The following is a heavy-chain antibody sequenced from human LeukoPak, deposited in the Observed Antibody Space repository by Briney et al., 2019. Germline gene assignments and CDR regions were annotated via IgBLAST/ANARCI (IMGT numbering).Heavy chain of an antibody. CDR3: ARGTHSSGQIKPSDY. J-gene: IGHJ4*02. CDR2: INAGNGNT. CDR1: GYTFTSYA. V-gene: IGHV1-3*01. Sequence: PVASVKVSCKASGYTFTSYAMHWVRQAPGQRLEWMGWINAGNGNTKYSQKFQGRVTITADESTSTAYMELSSLRSEDTAVYYCARGTHSSGQIKPSDYWGQGTLVTVSS. D-gene: IGHD6-19*01.